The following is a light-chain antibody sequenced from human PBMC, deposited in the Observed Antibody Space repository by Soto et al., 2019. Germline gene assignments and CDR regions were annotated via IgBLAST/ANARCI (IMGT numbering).Light chain of an antibody. CDR1: SSDVGAYNY. CDR2: DVS. V-gene: IGLV2-8*01. J-gene: IGLJ2*01. CDR3: NPVAGSAHVV. Sequence: QSALAQPPSASGSPGQSVTISCTGTSSDVGAYNYVSWYQQHPGKAPKLIIYDVSQRPSGVPDRFSGSKSGNTASLTVSGLQAEDEAVYYCNPVAGSAHVVFGGRTKLTLL.